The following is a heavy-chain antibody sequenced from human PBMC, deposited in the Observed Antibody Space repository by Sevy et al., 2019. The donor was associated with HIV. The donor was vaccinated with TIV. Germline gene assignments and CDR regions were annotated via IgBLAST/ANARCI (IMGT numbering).Heavy chain of an antibody. CDR3: ARGIVVVRGYGMDV. D-gene: IGHD3-22*01. CDR1: GFTFSSYS. J-gene: IGHJ6*02. Sequence: GGSLRLSCAASGFTFSSYSMNWVRQAPGKGLEWVSYISSSSSTIYYADSVKSRFTISRDNAKNSLYLQMNSLRAEDTAVYYCARGIVVVRGYGMDVWGQGTTVTVSS. V-gene: IGHV3-48*01. CDR2: ISSSSSTI.